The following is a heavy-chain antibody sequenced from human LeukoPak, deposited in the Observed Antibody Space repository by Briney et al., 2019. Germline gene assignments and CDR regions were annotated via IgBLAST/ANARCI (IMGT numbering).Heavy chain of an antibody. Sequence: PGGSLRLSCAASGFTFSSHIMTWLRQAPGKGLEWVSSISGNSNFIYHADSVKGRVTISRDNAKNSLYLQMNSLRAEDTAVYYCAKDQGHYGSGSFYTHWGQGTLVTVSS. D-gene: IGHD3-10*01. CDR3: AKDQGHYGSGSFYTH. CDR1: GFTFSSHI. CDR2: ISGNSNFI. V-gene: IGHV3-21*01. J-gene: IGHJ4*02.